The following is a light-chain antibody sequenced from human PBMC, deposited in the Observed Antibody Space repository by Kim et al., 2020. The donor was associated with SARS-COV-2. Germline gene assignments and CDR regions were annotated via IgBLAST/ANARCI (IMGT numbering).Light chain of an antibody. CDR1: QSVSTN. CDR3: QQYNYWPRT. Sequence: EIVMTQSPATRSVSPGERATLSCRASQSVSTNLAWYQQKPGQAPGLLIYSASTRDTGIPARFSGSGSGTEFTLTISSLQSEDFAVYYCQQYNYWPRTFGQGTKVDIK. J-gene: IGKJ1*01. V-gene: IGKV3-15*01. CDR2: SAS.